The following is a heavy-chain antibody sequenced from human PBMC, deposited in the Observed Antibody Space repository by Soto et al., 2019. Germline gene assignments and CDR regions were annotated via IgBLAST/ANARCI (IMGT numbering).Heavy chain of an antibody. CDR1: GFTFSSYS. CDR2: IGTRSDV. Sequence: GSLRLSCAASGFTFSSYSIHWVRQAPGKGLEWVSSIGTRSDVYYADSVKGRFTISRDNAKNSMALQMNSLRAEDTGVYYCAREETAWPLAYGLDVWGQGTTVTVSS. D-gene: IGHD2-21*02. J-gene: IGHJ6*02. CDR3: AREETAWPLAYGLDV. V-gene: IGHV3-21*01.